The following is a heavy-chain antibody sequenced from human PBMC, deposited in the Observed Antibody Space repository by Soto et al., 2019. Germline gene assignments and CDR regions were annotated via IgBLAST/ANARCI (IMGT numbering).Heavy chain of an antibody. CDR2: INSDGSST. CDR1: GFTFSSYA. J-gene: IGHJ5*02. Sequence: PGGSLRLSCAASGFTFSSYAMSWVRQAPGKGLVWVSRINSDGSSTTYADSVKGRFTISRDNAKNTLSLQMNSLRAEDTAVYYCARESRFLEWLSLNWFDPWGQGTLVTVSS. D-gene: IGHD3-3*01. V-gene: IGHV3-74*03. CDR3: ARESRFLEWLSLNWFDP.